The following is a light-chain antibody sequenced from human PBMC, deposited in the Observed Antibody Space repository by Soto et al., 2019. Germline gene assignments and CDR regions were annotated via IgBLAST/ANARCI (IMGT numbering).Light chain of an antibody. V-gene: IGKV3-15*01. CDR2: GAS. Sequence: EIVLTQSPAILSVSLGGRATLSCQASQSVSSNLAWFQQKPGQAPRLLIYGASTRATGIPARFSGSGSGTEFTLTISSLQSEDFAVYYCHQFNNWPTWTFGQGTKVDIK. CDR3: HQFNNWPTWT. CDR1: QSVSSN. J-gene: IGKJ1*01.